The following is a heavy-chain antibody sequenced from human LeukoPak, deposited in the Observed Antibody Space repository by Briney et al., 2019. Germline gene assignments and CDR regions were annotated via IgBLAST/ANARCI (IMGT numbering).Heavy chain of an antibody. Sequence: PSETLSLTCAVSGYSISSGYYWGWIRQPPGKGLEWIGSIYHSGSTYYNPSLKSRATISVDTSKNQFSLKLSSVTAADTAVYYCARRGTNYYYYMDVWGKGTTVTVSS. CDR3: ARRGTNYYYYMDV. CDR2: IYHSGST. D-gene: IGHD3-16*01. V-gene: IGHV4-38-2*01. CDR1: GYSISSGYY. J-gene: IGHJ6*03.